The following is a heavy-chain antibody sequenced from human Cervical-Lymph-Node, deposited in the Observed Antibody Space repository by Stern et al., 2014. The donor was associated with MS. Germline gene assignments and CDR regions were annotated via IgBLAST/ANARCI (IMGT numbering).Heavy chain of an antibody. CDR1: GYTFTSYW. Sequence: EVQLVESGPEVKRPVESLKISCQASGYTFTSYWIGWVRQMPGKGLEWIAIIFPGGSDIRYSPSFQGQVTISAEKSSSTAYLQWNNLKASDTAIYYCARQRYFDYWGQGTLVTVSS. J-gene: IGHJ4*02. CDR3: ARQRYFDY. V-gene: IGHV5-51*01. CDR2: IFPGGSDI.